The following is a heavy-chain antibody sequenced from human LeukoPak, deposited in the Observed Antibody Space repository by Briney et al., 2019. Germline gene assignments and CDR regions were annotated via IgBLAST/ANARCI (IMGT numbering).Heavy chain of an antibody. V-gene: IGHV1-46*01. Sequence: ASVKVSCKASGYTFTSYYMHWVRQAPGQGLEWMRIINPSGGSTSYAQKFQGRVTITADESTSTAYMELSSLRSEDTALYYCARVTHTELSTWFDPWGQGTLVTVSS. D-gene: IGHD1-7*01. J-gene: IGHJ5*02. CDR3: ARVTHTELSTWFDP. CDR1: GYTFTSYY. CDR2: INPSGGST.